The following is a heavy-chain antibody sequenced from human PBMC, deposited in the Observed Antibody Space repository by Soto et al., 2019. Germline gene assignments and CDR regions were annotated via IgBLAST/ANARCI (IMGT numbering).Heavy chain of an antibody. J-gene: IGHJ6*03. V-gene: IGHV1-69*02. D-gene: IGHD3-10*01. CDR2: IIPILGIA. CDR1: GGTFSSYT. CDR3: YGSGSYYNYYYYYYMDV. Sequence: QVQLVQSGAEVKKPGSSVKVSCKASGGTFSSYTISWVRQAPGQGLEWMGRIIPILGIANYAQKFQGRVTITADKSTSTAYRELSSLRSEDTAVYYCYGSGSYYNYYYYYYMDVWGKGTTVTVSS.